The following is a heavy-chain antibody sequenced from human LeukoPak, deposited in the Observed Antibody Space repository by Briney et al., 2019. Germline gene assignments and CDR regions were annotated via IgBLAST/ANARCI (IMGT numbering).Heavy chain of an antibody. CDR3: ARRRSSTWSLGY. CDR1: GGSISSYY. Sequence: SETLSLTCTVSGGSISSYYWSWIRQPPGKGLEWIGYVYCSGSTNYNPSLKSRVTISVDTSKNQFSLKLSSVTAADTAVYFCARRRSSTWSLGYWGQGTLVTVSS. D-gene: IGHD6-13*01. V-gene: IGHV4-59*08. CDR2: VYCSGST. J-gene: IGHJ4*02.